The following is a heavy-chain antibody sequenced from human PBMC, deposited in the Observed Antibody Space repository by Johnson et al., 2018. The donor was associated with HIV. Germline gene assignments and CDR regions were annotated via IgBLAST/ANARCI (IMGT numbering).Heavy chain of an antibody. CDR2: IKQEGSEK. Sequence: VQLVESGGGLVQRGGSLRLSCAASGFTLSSYWMSWVRQAPGKGLEWVANIKQEGSEKYYVDSVKGRFTISRDNAKNSLYLQMNSLRAEDTAVYYCARVGGSWMLDAFDIWGQGTVVTVSS. CDR3: ARVGGSWMLDAFDI. J-gene: IGHJ3*02. V-gene: IGHV3-7*02. CDR1: GFTLSSYW. D-gene: IGHD3-10*01.